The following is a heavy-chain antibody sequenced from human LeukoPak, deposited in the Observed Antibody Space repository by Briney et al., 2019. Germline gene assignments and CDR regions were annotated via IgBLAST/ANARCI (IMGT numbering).Heavy chain of an antibody. J-gene: IGHJ4*02. D-gene: IGHD2-2*01. CDR3: AREVLIVVEPAANTIDY. CDR1: GFSFSSYT. Sequence: GGSLRLSCSASGFSFSSYTMHWVRQAPGKGLEYVSGISSNGVNTYYPDSVKGRFTVSRDNAKNSLFLQMNSLRVEDTAVYFCAREVLIVVEPAANTIDYWGQGTRVTVSS. V-gene: IGHV3-64*04. CDR2: ISSNGVNT.